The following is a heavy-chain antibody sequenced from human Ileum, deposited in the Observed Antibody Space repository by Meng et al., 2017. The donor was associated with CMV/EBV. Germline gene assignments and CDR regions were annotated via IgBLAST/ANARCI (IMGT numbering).Heavy chain of an antibody. Sequence: ASVKVSCQASGFILDGDYMHWLRRAPGQGLEWMGRINCRRGDTNYEQNFEGRVTMTRDTSVNTVYMELRGLTSDDTAVYYCAKDPKRIEAADYNWFEPWGPGTQVTVSS. D-gene: IGHD2/OR15-2a*01. V-gene: IGHV1-2*06. CDR2: INCRRGDT. CDR1: GFILDGDY. CDR3: AKDPKRIEAADYNWFEP. J-gene: IGHJ5*02.